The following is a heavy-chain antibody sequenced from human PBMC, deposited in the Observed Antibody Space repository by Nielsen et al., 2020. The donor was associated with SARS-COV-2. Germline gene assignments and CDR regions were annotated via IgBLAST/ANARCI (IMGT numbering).Heavy chain of an antibody. V-gene: IGHV3-30-3*01. CDR2: ISYDGSNK. D-gene: IGHD2-2*01. CDR3: AKVQLAFDY. CDR1: GFTFSSYA. J-gene: IGHJ4*02. Sequence: GESLKISCAASGFTFSSYAMHWVRQAPGKGLEWVALISYDGSNKYYADSVKGRFTISRDNSKNTLYLQMNSLRAEDTAVYYCAKVQLAFDYWGQGTLVTVSS.